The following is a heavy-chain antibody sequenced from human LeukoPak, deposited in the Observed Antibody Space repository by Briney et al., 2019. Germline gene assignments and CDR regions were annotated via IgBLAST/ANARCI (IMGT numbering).Heavy chain of an antibody. D-gene: IGHD5-12*01. V-gene: IGHV1-69*05. J-gene: IGHJ6*03. CDR1: GYTLTELS. CDR2: IIPIFGTA. CDR3: ARGGHLPYDSWPRPYYYYYYMDV. Sequence: SVKVSCKVSGYTLTELSMHWVRQAPGQGLEWMGGIIPIFGTANYAQKFQGRVTITTDESTSTAYMELSSLRSEDTAVYYCARGGHLPYDSWPRPYYYYYYMDVWGKGTTVTVSS.